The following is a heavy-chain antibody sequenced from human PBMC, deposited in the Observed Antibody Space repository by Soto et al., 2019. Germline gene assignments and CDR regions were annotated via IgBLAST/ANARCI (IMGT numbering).Heavy chain of an antibody. J-gene: IGHJ4*02. Sequence: EVQLLESGGGLVQPGGSLRLSCAASGFTFSSYAMRWVRQAPVKGLEWVSAISGSGGSTYYADSVKGRFTISRDNSKITLYLQMSSLRAEDTAVYYCAVRGSGSYYDYWGQGTLVTVSS. D-gene: IGHD1-26*01. V-gene: IGHV3-23*01. CDR3: AVRGSGSYYDY. CDR1: GFTFSSYA. CDR2: ISGSGGST.